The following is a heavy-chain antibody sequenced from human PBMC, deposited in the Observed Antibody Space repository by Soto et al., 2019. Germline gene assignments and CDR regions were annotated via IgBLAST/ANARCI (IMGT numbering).Heavy chain of an antibody. Sequence: GGSLRLSCAASGFTFSSYGMHWVRQAPGKGLEWVAVISYDGSNKYYADSVKGRFTISRDNSKNTLYLQMNSLRAEDTAVYYCAKDLNGYGDYEGDAFDIWGQGTMVTVSS. J-gene: IGHJ3*02. CDR3: AKDLNGYGDYEGDAFDI. V-gene: IGHV3-30*18. CDR2: ISYDGSNK. D-gene: IGHD4-17*01. CDR1: GFTFSSYG.